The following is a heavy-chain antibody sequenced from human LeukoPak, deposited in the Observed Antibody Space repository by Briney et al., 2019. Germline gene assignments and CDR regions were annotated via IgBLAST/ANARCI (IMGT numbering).Heavy chain of an antibody. J-gene: IGHJ6*03. CDR3: AREQHYGSGGYYYYYMDV. CDR1: GGSISSFY. D-gene: IGHD3-10*01. Sequence: SETLSLTCTVSGGSISSFYRSWIRQPPGKGLEWIGYIYYSGNTNYNPSLKSRVTISVDTSKNQFSLKLGSVTAADTAVYYCAREQHYGSGGYYYYYMDVWGKGTSVTVSS. CDR2: IYYSGNT. V-gene: IGHV4-59*01.